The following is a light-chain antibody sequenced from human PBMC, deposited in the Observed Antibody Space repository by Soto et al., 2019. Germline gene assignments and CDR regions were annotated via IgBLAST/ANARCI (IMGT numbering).Light chain of an antibody. J-gene: IGKJ1*01. CDR2: DAS. Sequence: DIQMTQSPSTLSASVGDRVTITCRASQSINTCLAWYQRKPGKAPKLLIFDASTLESGVPSRFSGSGSGTEFTLTISSLQPDDFATYYCQQYNSYSGTFGQGTKVEVK. CDR1: QSINTC. V-gene: IGKV1-5*01. CDR3: QQYNSYSGT.